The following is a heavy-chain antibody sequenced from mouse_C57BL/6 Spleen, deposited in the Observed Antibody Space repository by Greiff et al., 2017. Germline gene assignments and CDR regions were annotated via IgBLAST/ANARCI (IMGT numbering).Heavy chain of an antibody. CDR2: IYPGSGST. V-gene: IGHV1-55*01. D-gene: IGHD1-1*01. Sequence: VQLQQSGAELVKPGASVKMSCKASGYTFTSYWITWVKQRPGQGLEWIGDIYPGSGSTNYNEKFKSKATLTVDTSSSTAYMQLSSLTSEDSAVYYCARDDYYGSSYYYWGQGTTLTVSS. J-gene: IGHJ2*01. CDR1: GYTFTSYW. CDR3: ARDDYYGSSYYY.